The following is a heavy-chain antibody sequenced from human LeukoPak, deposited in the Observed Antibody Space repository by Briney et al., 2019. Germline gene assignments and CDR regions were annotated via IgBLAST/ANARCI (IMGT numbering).Heavy chain of an antibody. CDR2: LYYSGST. J-gene: IGHJ5*02. CDR3: ARVQSRLSWFDP. Sequence: SETLSLTCAVSGGSISGGGYSWNWIRQPPGKGLEWIGYLYYSGSTSYNPSLKSRITISVDTSRNQFSLKLSSVTAADTAVYYCARVQSRLSWFDPWGQGTLVTVSS. CDR1: GGSISGGGYS. V-gene: IGHV4-61*08.